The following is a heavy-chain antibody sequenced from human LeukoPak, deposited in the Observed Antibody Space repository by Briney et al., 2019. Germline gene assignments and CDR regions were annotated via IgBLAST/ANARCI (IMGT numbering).Heavy chain of an antibody. V-gene: IGHV1-69*04. CDR1: GGTFSSYA. D-gene: IGHD4-17*01. CDR3: ASSRDSYGDYGDDY. J-gene: IGHJ4*02. CDR2: IIPILGIA. Sequence: GASVKVSCKASGGTFSSYAISWVRQAPGQGLEWMGRIIPILGIANYAQKFQGRVTITADKSTSTAYMELSSLRSEDTAVYYCASSRDSYGDYGDDYWGQGTLVTVSS.